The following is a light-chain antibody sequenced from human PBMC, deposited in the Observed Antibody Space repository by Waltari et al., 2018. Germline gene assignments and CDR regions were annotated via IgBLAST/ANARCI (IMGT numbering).Light chain of an antibody. CDR3: QSADSSGTYVV. Sequence: SYELTQPPSVSVSPGQTARNTCSGDALPKQYAYWSQQKPGQAPVLVIYKDSERPSGIPERFSGSSSGTTVTLTISGVQAEDEADYYCQSADSSGTYVVFGGGTKLTVL. CDR2: KDS. V-gene: IGLV3-25*03. J-gene: IGLJ2*01. CDR1: ALPKQY.